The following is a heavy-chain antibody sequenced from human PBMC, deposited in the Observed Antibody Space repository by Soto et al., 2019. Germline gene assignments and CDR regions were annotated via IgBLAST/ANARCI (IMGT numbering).Heavy chain of an antibody. CDR1: GFTFSSYA. V-gene: IGHV3-23*01. CDR3: AKGSTRGYRSNWGRRHFDY. D-gene: IGHD6-13*01. Sequence: EVQLLESGGGLVQPGGSLRLSCAASGFTFSSYAMSWVRQAPGKGLEWVSVISGSGDITYYADSVKGLFTISRDNSKNTMYVQMNSLRAEDTAEDVCAKGSTRGYRSNWGRRHFDYWGQGTLVTVSS. CDR2: ISGSGDIT. J-gene: IGHJ4*02.